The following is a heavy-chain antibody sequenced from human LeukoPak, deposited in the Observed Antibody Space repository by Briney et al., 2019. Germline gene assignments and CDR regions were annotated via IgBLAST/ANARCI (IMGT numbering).Heavy chain of an antibody. CDR3: ARMRSYCSSTSCYTELDH. CDR2: IYTSGST. CDR1: GGSISSGSYY. V-gene: IGHV4-61*02. D-gene: IGHD2-2*02. Sequence: PSETLSLTCTVSGGSISSGSYYWGWIRQPAGKGLEWIGRIYTSGSTNYNPSLKSRVTISVDTSKNQFSLKLSSVTAADTAVYYCARMRSYCSSTSCYTELDHWGQGTLVTVSS. J-gene: IGHJ4*02.